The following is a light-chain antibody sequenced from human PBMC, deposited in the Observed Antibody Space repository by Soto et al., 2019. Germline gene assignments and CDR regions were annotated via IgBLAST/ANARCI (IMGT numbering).Light chain of an antibody. CDR3: CSYAGNGAWV. CDR1: SGHSNYG. V-gene: IGLV4-69*02. J-gene: IGLJ3*02. CDR2: VNSDGSH. Sequence: QSVLTQSPSASASLGASVTITCTLSSGHSNYGIAWHQQQPQKGPRYLMIVNSDGSHNRGAGIPDRFSGSSSGAERYLTICSLQSEDDANFFCCSYAGNGAWVFGGGTQLTVL.